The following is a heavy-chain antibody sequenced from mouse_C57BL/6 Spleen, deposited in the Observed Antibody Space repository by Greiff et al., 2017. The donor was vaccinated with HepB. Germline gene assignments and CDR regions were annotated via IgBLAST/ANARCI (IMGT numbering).Heavy chain of an antibody. CDR2: FYPGSGSI. V-gene: IGHV1-62-2*01. CDR1: GYTFTEYT. Sequence: VKLQESGAELVKPGASVKLSCKASGYTFTEYTIHWVKQRSGQGLEWIGWFYPGSGSIKYNEKFKDKATLTADKSSSTVYMELSRLTSEDSAVYFCARHEEGGYGYPSFDYWGQGTTLTVSS. D-gene: IGHD2-2*01. CDR3: ARHEEGGYGYPSFDY. J-gene: IGHJ2*01.